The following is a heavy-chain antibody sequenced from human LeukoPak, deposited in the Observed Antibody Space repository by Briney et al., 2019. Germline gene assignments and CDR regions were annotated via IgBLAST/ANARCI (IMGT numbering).Heavy chain of an antibody. CDR2: IRSTADSYAT. D-gene: IGHD6-13*01. J-gene: IGHJ6*02. Sequence: PGGSLRLSCAASGRTFSGSAMHWVRQASGKGLEWVGRIRSTADSYATAFAASVKGRFTISRDDSKNTAYLQMNSLKAEDTAVYYCSRASISSQYYYGMDVWGHGTTVTVSS. CDR3: SRASISSQYYYGMDV. CDR1: GRTFSGSA. V-gene: IGHV3-73*01.